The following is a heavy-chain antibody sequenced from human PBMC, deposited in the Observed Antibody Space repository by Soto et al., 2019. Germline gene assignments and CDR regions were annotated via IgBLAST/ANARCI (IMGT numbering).Heavy chain of an antibody. J-gene: IGHJ3*02. CDR1: GFTFSSYG. D-gene: IGHD5-12*01. V-gene: IGHV3-33*01. CDR2: IWYDGSNK. Sequence: QVQLVESGGGVVQPGRSLRLSCAASGFTFSSYGMHWVRQAPGTGLEWVAVIWYDGSNKYFADSVKGRFTISRDNSKNTLYLQMNSLRAEDTAVYYCARDEPGYGAFDIWGQGTMVTVSS. CDR3: ARDEPGYGAFDI.